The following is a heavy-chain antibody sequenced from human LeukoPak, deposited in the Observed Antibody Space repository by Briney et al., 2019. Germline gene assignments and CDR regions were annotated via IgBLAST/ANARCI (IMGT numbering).Heavy chain of an antibody. CDR3: ARVTPGGGID. D-gene: IGHD3-16*02. CDR1: GFIFSNSR. V-gene: IGHV3-74*01. CDR2: IHSEGSTT. Sequence: GGSLRLSCAASGFIFSNSRMHWVRQAPGGGLVWVSSIHSEGSTTNYADSVKGRFTISRDNAKNTLYLQMNSLSAEDTAVYYCARVTPGGGIDWGRGTLVTVSS. J-gene: IGHJ4*02.